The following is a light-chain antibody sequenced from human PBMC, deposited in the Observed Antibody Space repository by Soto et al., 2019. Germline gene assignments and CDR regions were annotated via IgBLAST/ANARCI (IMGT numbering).Light chain of an antibody. Sequence: DIQMTQSPSSLSASVGDRVTITCRASQSISSYLNWYQQKPGKAPKLLIYAASSLQSGVPSRFSGSGSGTAFTLTISSLQPEDFATYYCQQSYSRTFGQGTKVEIK. J-gene: IGKJ1*01. CDR3: QQSYSRT. CDR1: QSISSY. CDR2: AAS. V-gene: IGKV1-39*01.